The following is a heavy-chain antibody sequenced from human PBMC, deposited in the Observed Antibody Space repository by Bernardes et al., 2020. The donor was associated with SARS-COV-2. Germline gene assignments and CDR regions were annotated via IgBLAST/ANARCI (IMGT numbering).Heavy chain of an antibody. D-gene: IGHD2-2*01. J-gene: IGHJ6*03. CDR2: ISSSSSYI. Sequence: GGSLRLSCAASGFTFSSYSMNWVRQAPGKGLEWVSSISSSSSYIYYADSVKGRFTISRDNAKNSLYLQMNSLRAEDTAVYYCARDPQQRYCSSTSCYQYYYYYYYMDVWGKGTTVTVSS. V-gene: IGHV3-21*01. CDR3: ARDPQQRYCSSTSCYQYYYYYYYMDV. CDR1: GFTFSSYS.